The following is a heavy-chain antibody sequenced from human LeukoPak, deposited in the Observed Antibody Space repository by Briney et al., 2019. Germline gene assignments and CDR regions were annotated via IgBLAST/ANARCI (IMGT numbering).Heavy chain of an antibody. Sequence: GGSLRLSCAASGITFSSYGMSWVRQAPGKGLEWVSSISSTGGTTYYADSVKGRFTISRDNSKNTLYLQMNSLRAEDTAVYYCARDRFQSRYYYYYMDVWGKGTTVTVSS. V-gene: IGHV3-23*01. CDR3: ARDRFQSRYYYYYMDV. CDR2: ISSTGGTT. CDR1: GITFSSYG. J-gene: IGHJ6*03. D-gene: IGHD2-2*01.